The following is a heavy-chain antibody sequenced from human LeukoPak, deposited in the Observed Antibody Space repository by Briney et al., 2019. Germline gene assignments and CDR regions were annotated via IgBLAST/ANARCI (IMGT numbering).Heavy chain of an antibody. CDR1: GYTFTGYY. CDR3: AREGGTVNFQH. J-gene: IGHJ1*01. D-gene: IGHD3-16*01. Sequence: ASVKVSCKASGYTFTGYYMHWVRQAPGQGLEWMGWINPNSGGTNYAQTFQGRVTMTRDTSISTAYMELSRLTSDDTAVYYCAREGGTVNFQHWGQGTLVTVSS. CDR2: INPNSGGT. V-gene: IGHV1-2*02.